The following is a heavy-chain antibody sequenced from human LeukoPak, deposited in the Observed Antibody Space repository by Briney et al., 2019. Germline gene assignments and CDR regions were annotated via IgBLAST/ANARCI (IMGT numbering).Heavy chain of an antibody. J-gene: IGHJ4*02. CDR2: IYYSGST. Sequence: SETLSLTCTVSGGSISSYYWSWIRQPPGKGLEWIGYIYYSGSTNYNPSLKSRVTISVDTSKKQFSLKLSSVTAADTAVYYCVTYYFDSSGPKKNYWGQGTLVTVSS. D-gene: IGHD3-22*01. CDR3: VTYYFDSSGPKKNY. CDR1: GGSISSYY. V-gene: IGHV4-59*12.